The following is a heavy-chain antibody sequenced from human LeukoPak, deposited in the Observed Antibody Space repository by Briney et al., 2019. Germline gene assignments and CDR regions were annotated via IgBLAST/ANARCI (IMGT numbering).Heavy chain of an antibody. CDR1: GFTFSDYS. D-gene: IGHD3-10*01. Sequence: GGSLRLSCATSGFTFSDYSMNWVRQAPGKGLEWVSSISSRSNYIYYADSVKGRFTISRDNSKNTLYLQMNSLRAEDTAVCYCAKDLLWFGELVWYFDYWGQGTLVTVSS. CDR3: AKDLLWFGELVWYFDY. J-gene: IGHJ4*02. V-gene: IGHV3-21*01. CDR2: ISSRSNYI.